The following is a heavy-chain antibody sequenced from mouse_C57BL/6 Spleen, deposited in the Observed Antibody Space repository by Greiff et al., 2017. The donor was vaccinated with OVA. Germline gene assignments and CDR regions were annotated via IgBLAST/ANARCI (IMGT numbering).Heavy chain of an antibody. CDR2: ISDGGSYT. CDR3: ASELGNAMDY. Sequence: EVMLVESGGGLVKPGGSLKLSCAASGFTFSSYAMSWVRQTPEKRLEWVATISDGGSYTYYPDNVKGRFTISRDNAKNNLYLQMSHLKSEDTAMYYCASELGNAMDYWGQGTSVTVSS. CDR1: GFTFSSYA. D-gene: IGHD4-1*01. V-gene: IGHV5-4*03. J-gene: IGHJ4*01.